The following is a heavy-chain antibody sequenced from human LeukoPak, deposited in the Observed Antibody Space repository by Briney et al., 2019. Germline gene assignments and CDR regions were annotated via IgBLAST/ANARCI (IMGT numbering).Heavy chain of an antibody. CDR1: GFTFSRYW. J-gene: IGHJ3*02. CDR2: IKQDGSEK. CDR3: ASSITIFGVVRGLDAFDI. Sequence: GGSQRLSCAASGFTFSRYWMSWVRQAPGEGLEWGANIKQDGSEKYYVDDVKGRFTTSRDNAKNSLYLQMNSLRAEDTAVYCCASSITIFGVVRGLDAFDIWGQGTMVTVSS. V-gene: IGHV3-7*01. D-gene: IGHD3-3*01.